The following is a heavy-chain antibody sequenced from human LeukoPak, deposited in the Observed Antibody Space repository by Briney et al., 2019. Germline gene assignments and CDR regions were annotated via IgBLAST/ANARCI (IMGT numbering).Heavy chain of an antibody. CDR2: INSSSRTI. D-gene: IGHD7-27*01. V-gene: IGHV3-48*04. J-gene: IGHJ3*02. Sequence: GGCLRHSSAPSGFTFSAYWRSSVRPAPGKGLEWISYINSSSRTIYYGDSVKGRFTISRDNAKNSLYLQMNSLRAENMALYYCAKDATVRPLGTFDIWGQGTMVTVSS. CDR3: AKDATVRPLGTFDI. CDR1: GFTFSAYW.